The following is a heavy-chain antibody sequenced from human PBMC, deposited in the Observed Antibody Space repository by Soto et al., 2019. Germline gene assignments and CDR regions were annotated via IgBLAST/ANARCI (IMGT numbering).Heavy chain of an antibody. V-gene: IGHV3-30-3*01. Sequence: QVQLVESGGGVVQPGRSLRLSCAASGFTFSSYAMHWVRQAPGKGLEWVAVISYDGSNKYYADSVKGRFTISRDNSKNTLYLQMNSLIAEDTAVYYCARGRLERLDYWGQGTLVTVSS. D-gene: IGHD1-1*01. J-gene: IGHJ4*02. CDR3: ARGRLERLDY. CDR2: ISYDGSNK. CDR1: GFTFSSYA.